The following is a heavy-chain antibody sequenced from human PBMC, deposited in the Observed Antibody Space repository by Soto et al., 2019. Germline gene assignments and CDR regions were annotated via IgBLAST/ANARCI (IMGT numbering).Heavy chain of an antibody. J-gene: IGHJ6*03. CDR3: ARTIFGVVTHPSYMDV. V-gene: IGHV3-7*01. CDR2: IKQDGNDL. D-gene: IGHD3-3*01. CDR1: GFTFSSYW. Sequence: PGGSLRLSCAASGFTFSSYWMSWVRQAPGKGLEWVANIKQDGNDLYFVDSVKGRFTISRDNAKNSLYLHMSSLRAEDTGVYYCARTIFGVVTHPSYMDVWGKGTTVTVSS.